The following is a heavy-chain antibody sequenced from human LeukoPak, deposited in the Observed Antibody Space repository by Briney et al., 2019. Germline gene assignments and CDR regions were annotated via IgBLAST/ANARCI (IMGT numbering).Heavy chain of an antibody. CDR1: GGTFSSYA. V-gene: IGHV1-8*02. CDR3: ARGQGSGYYFPQAWFYYYYGMDV. Sequence: ASVKVSCKASGGTFSSYAISWVRQATGQGLEWMGWMNPNSGNTGYAQKFQGRVTMTRNTSISTAYMELSSLRSEDTAVYYCARGQGSGYYFPQAWFYYYYGMDVWGQGTTVTVSS. CDR2: MNPNSGNT. J-gene: IGHJ6*02. D-gene: IGHD3-22*01.